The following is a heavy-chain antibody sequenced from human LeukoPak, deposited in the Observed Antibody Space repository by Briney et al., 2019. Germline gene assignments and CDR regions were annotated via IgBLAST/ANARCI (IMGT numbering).Heavy chain of an antibody. D-gene: IGHD2-15*01. CDR3: ARPGRVFCSGGSCYSYFDY. CDR1: GASISSGSYY. CDR2: IYYSGST. J-gene: IGHJ4*02. Sequence: SETLSLTCTVSGASISSGSYYWGWIRQPPGKGLEWIGNIYYSGSTYYNPSLKSRVTISVDTSKNQFSLKLSSVTAADTAVYYCARPGRVFCSGGSCYSYFDYWGQGTLVTVSS. V-gene: IGHV4-39*01.